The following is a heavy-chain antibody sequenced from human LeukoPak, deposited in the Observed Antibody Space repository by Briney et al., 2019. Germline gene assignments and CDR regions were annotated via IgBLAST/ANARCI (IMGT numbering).Heavy chain of an antibody. V-gene: IGHV4-59*08. CDR3: ARTIVGADDAFDI. D-gene: IGHD1-26*01. Sequence: SETLSLTCTVSGGSISSYYWSWIRQPPGKGLEWIGYIYYSGNTNYNPSLKSRVTISVDPSKNQFSLKLSSVTAADTAVYYCARTIVGADDAFDIWGQGTMVTVSS. CDR1: GGSISSYY. J-gene: IGHJ3*02. CDR2: IYYSGNT.